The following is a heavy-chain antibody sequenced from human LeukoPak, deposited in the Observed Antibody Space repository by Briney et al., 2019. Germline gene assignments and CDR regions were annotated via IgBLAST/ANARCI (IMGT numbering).Heavy chain of an antibody. V-gene: IGHV3-30*04. CDR3: ARGALDAATPFDS. D-gene: IGHD2-15*01. Sequence: PGRSLRLSCAASGFTFSSYAMHWVRQAPGKGLEWVAVISYDGSNKYYADSVKGRFTISRDNSKNTLYLQMNSLRAEGTAVYYCARGALDAATPFDSWGQGTLVTVSS. CDR2: ISYDGSNK. CDR1: GFTFSSYA. J-gene: IGHJ5*01.